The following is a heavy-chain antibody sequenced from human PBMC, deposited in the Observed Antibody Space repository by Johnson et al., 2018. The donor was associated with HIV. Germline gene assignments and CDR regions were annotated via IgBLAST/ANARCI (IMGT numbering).Heavy chain of an antibody. CDR2: IKSKTDGGTT. CDR3: TTISALGVGEIQFFGDGVDI. J-gene: IGHJ3*02. D-gene: IGHD3-10*01. Sequence: VQLVESGGGLVKPGGSLRLSCAASGFTFSNAWMRWVRQAPGKGLEWVGRIKSKTDGGTTDYAAPVKGRFTIPRDDSKNTLYLQMNSLKTENTAVYYCTTISALGVGEIQFFGDGVDIWGQGTMVTVSS. V-gene: IGHV3-15*01. CDR1: GFTFSNAW.